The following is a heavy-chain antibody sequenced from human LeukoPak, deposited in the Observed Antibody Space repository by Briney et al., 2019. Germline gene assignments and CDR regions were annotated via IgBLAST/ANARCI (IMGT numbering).Heavy chain of an antibody. V-gene: IGHV4-61*02. CDR3: ARASYSYDISGWVPFDY. D-gene: IGHD3-22*01. CDR2: SYTSGST. J-gene: IGHJ4*02. Sequence: SETLSLTCTVSGNSISSGDYYWSWIRQPAGKGLDGIGRSYTSGSTTYNPSLKSRVTISGDTSENQFSLRLSSVTAADPAVYYCARASYSYDISGWVPFDYWGQGTLVTVSS. CDR1: GNSISSGDYY.